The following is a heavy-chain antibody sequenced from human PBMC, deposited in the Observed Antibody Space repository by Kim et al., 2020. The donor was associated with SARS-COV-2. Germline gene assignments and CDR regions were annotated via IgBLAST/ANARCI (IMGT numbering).Heavy chain of an antibody. V-gene: IGHV3-23*01. J-gene: IGHJ4*02. D-gene: IGHD5-12*01. Sequence: DSVKGLFTISRDNCKNTRYLQMNSLRAEDTAVYYCAKDYRSEYSGYDSGDWGQGTLVTVSS. CDR3: AKDYRSEYSGYDSGD.